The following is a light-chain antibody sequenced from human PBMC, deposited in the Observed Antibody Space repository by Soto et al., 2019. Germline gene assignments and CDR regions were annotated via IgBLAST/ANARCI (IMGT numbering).Light chain of an antibody. J-gene: IGKJ2*01. Sequence: EIVLTQCPDTLSLSPGEGATLSCRASHDVSVSLVWYRQRPGQSPRLLIHDASNRATGISTRFSGSGSGPAFTLPIGCREPEEPAIDYCQQRASWPYTSGQGTKVEIQ. CDR2: DAS. V-gene: IGKV3-11*01. CDR3: QQRASWPYT. CDR1: HDVSVS.